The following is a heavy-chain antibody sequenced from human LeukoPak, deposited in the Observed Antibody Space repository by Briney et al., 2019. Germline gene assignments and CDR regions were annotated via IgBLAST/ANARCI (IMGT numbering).Heavy chain of an antibody. CDR2: INHSGST. V-gene: IGHV4-34*01. CDR1: GGSFSGYY. Sequence: PSETLSLTCAVYGGSFSGYYWSWIRQPPGKGLEWIGEINHSGSTNYNPSLKSRVTISVDTSKNRFSLKLSSVTAADTAVYYCARGFIVDCSSTSCYANWFDPWGQGTLVTVSS. J-gene: IGHJ5*02. D-gene: IGHD2-2*01. CDR3: ARGFIVDCSSTSCYANWFDP.